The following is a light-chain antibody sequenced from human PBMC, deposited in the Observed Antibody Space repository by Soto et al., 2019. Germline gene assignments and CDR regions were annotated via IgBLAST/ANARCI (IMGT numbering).Light chain of an antibody. V-gene: IGLV2-14*01. CDR2: GVT. J-gene: IGLJ1*01. Sequence: QSALTQPASVSGSPGQSITISCTGTSSDVGAYNYVSWYQQYPGKAPKLMIYGVTNRPSGVSNRFSGSKTGNTASLTISGLQAEDEADYYCFSHRGGDSHVFXTGTKVTVL. CDR1: SSDVGAYNY. CDR3: FSHRGGDSHV.